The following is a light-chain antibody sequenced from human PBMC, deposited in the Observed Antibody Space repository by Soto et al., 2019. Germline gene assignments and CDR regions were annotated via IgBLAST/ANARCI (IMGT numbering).Light chain of an antibody. Sequence: SSELTQPPSVSVSPGQTASITCSGGKLGDKYACWYQQKPGQSPVLVIYQDSKRPSGIPERFSGSNSGNTATLTISGTQAMDEADYYCQAWDSSLCVFGTGTKLTVL. V-gene: IGLV3-1*01. CDR3: QAWDSSLCV. J-gene: IGLJ1*01. CDR2: QDS. CDR1: KLGDKY.